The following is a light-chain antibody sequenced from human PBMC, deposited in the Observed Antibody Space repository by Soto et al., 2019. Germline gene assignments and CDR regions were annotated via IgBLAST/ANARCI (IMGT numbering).Light chain of an antibody. J-gene: IGLJ2*01. CDR2: LEGSGSY. Sequence: QSVLTQSSSASASLGSSVKLTCTLSSGHSSYIIAWHQQQPGRAPRYLMKLEGSGSYNKGSGVPDRFSGSSSGADRSLTISNLQFEDEADYYCETWDSNTVIFGGGTKVTVL. V-gene: IGLV4-60*02. CDR3: ETWDSNTVI. CDR1: SGHSSYI.